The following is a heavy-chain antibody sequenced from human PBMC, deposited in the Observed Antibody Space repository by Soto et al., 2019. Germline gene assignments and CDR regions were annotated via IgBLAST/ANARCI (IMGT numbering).Heavy chain of an antibody. CDR3: ARTIAARPYYYYYMDV. J-gene: IGHJ6*03. CDR1: GGSFSGYY. CDR2: INHSGST. V-gene: IGHV4-34*01. Sequence: QVQLQQWGAGLLKPSETLSLTCAVYGGSFSGYYWSWIRQPPGKGLEWIGEINHSGSTNYNPSLKSRVTISVDTSKNQFSLKLRSVTAADTAVYYCARTIAARPYYYYYMDVWGKGTTVTVSS. D-gene: IGHD6-6*01.